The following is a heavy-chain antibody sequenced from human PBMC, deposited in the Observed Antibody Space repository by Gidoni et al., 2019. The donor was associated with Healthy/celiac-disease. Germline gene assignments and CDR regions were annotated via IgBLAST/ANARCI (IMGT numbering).Heavy chain of an antibody. V-gene: IGHV4-31*03. D-gene: IGHD3-3*01. Sequence: QVQLQESGPGLVKPSKTLSLTCTVSGGSISSGGYYWSWIRHHTGKGLEWIGYIYYSGSTYYNPSLKSRLTISVDTSKNQFSLKLSSVTAADTAVYYCARDNLEYYMDVWGKGTTVTVSS. CDR1: GGSISSGGYY. J-gene: IGHJ6*03. CDR3: ARDNLEYYMDV. CDR2: IYYSGST.